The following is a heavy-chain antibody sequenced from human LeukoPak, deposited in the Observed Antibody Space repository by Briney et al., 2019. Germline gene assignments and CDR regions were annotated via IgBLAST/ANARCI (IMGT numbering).Heavy chain of an antibody. CDR3: ARHDQAWGGGRKSSGWYSSDY. D-gene: IGHD6-19*01. Sequence: GESLKISCKGSGYSFTSYWIGWVRQLPGKGLEWMGIIYPGESDTRYSPSFQGQVTISADKSISTAYLQWSSLKASDTAMYYCARHDQAWGGGRKSSGWYSSDYWGQGTLVTVSS. CDR2: IYPGESDT. CDR1: GYSFTSYW. V-gene: IGHV5-51*01. J-gene: IGHJ4*02.